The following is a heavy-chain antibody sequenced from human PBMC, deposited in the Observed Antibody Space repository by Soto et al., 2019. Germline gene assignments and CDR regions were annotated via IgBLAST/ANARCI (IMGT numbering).Heavy chain of an antibody. J-gene: IGHJ6*02. CDR2: IIPIFGTA. Sequence: AASVKVSCKASGGTFSSYAISWVRQAPGQGLEWMGGIIPIFGTANYAQKFQGRVTITADESTSTAYMELSSLRSEDTAVYYCARDVQYSRRGMDVWGQGTTVTVSS. V-gene: IGHV1-69*13. CDR1: GGTFSSYA. D-gene: IGHD6-6*01. CDR3: ARDVQYSRRGMDV.